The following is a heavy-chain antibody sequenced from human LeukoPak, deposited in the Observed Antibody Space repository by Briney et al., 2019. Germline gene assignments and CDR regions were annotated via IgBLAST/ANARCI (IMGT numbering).Heavy chain of an antibody. V-gene: IGHV3-23*01. J-gene: IGHJ4*02. CDR1: GFTFSSYA. CDR3: AKTRYYDGSGYSDH. Sequence: SGGSLRLSCAASGFTFSSYAMTWVRQAPGEGLEWVSAISGGGSTYYADSVKGRFTISRDNSKDTLYLQMNSLRAEDTAVYHCAKTRYYDGSGYSDHWGQGTLVTVSS. CDR2: ISGGGST. D-gene: IGHD3-22*01.